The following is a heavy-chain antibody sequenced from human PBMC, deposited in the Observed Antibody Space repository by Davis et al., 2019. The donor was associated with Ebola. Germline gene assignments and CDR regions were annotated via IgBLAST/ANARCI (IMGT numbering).Heavy chain of an antibody. Sequence: MPSETLSLTCAVPGASISSAAWWTCVRQPPGKGLEWIGEIYHVGSTNYNPSLKSRVTISVDKSKHQFSLKLSSVTAADTAVYYCARRSRVTTVSPYYYYGMDVWGKVTTVTVSS. CDR3: ARRSRVTTVSPYYYYGMDV. CDR2: IYHVGST. J-gene: IGHJ6*04. D-gene: IGHD4-11*01. CDR1: GASISSAAW. V-gene: IGHV4-4*02.